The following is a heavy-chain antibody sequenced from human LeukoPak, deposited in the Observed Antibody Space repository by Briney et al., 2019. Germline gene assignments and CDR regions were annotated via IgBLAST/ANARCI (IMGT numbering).Heavy chain of an antibody. D-gene: IGHD1-1*01. CDR2: IYYSGST. CDR3: ARVTKLYYFDY. J-gene: IGHJ4*02. CDR1: GESISSGTW. V-gene: IGHV4-31*11. Sequence: SETLSLTCAVSGESISSGTWWNWVRQPPGKGLEWIGYIYYSGSTYYNPSLKSRVTISVDTSKNQFSLKLSSVTAADTAVYYCARVTKLYYFDYWGQGTLVTVSS.